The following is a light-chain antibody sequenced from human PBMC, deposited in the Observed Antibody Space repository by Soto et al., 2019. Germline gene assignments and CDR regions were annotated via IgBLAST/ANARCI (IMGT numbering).Light chain of an antibody. CDR1: QSISSW. CDR3: QQYDSYSWT. J-gene: IGKJ1*01. V-gene: IGKV1-5*01. Sequence: DIRMTQSPSTLSASVGDRVTITCRASQSISSWLAWYQQKPGKAPKLMIYDASSLARGVPSRFSGSGSGKEFTITISSLQTDDFATYDCQQYDSYSWTFGQGTKVDIK. CDR2: DAS.